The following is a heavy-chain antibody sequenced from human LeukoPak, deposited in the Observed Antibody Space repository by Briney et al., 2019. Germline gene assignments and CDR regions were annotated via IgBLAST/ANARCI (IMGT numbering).Heavy chain of an antibody. CDR1: GYTFTGYY. CDR3: ARDAVLLWFGEFYFDY. Sequence: ASVKVSCKASGYTFTGYYMHWVRQAPGQGLEWMGWINPNSGGTNYAQKFQGRVTMTRDTSISTAYMEPSRLRSDDTAVYYCARDAVLLWFGEFYFDYWGQGTLVTVSS. CDR2: INPNSGGT. J-gene: IGHJ4*02. V-gene: IGHV1-2*02. D-gene: IGHD3-10*01.